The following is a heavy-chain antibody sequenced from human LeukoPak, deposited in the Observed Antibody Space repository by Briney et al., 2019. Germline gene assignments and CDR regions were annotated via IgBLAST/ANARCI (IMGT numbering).Heavy chain of an antibody. Sequence: GSLRLSCAASGFTFSSYDMHWVRQATGKGLEWVSAIGTAGDTYYPGSVKGRFTISRENAKNSLYLQMNSLRAGDTAVYYCARGYYGSGSYDIWRQGTMVTVSS. CDR1: GFTFSSYD. V-gene: IGHV3-13*04. J-gene: IGHJ3*02. CDR2: IGTAGDT. D-gene: IGHD3-10*01. CDR3: ARGYYGSGSYDI.